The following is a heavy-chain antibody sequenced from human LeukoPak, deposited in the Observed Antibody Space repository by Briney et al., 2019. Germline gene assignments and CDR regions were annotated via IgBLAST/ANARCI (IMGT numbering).Heavy chain of an antibody. J-gene: IGHJ5*02. CDR1: GGTFSSYA. CDR2: ISAYNGNT. CDR3: ARDGGEFSNWFDP. Sequence: ASVKVSCKASGGTFSSYAISWVRQAPGQGLEWMGWISAYNGNTNYAQKLQGRVTMTTDTSTSTAYMELRSLRSDDTAVCYCARDGGEFSNWFDPWGQGTLVTVSS. D-gene: IGHD2-21*01. V-gene: IGHV1-18*01.